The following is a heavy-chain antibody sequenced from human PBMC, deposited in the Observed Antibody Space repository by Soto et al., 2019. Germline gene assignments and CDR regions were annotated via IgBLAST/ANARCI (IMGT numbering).Heavy chain of an antibody. CDR3: VMVDNYVTPTPQDV. V-gene: IGHV1-18*01. D-gene: IGHD3-16*01. CDR2: ISPYTGNT. CDR1: GYIFVNYG. Sequence: QVQLVQSGDEVKKPGASVKVSCKASGYIFVNYGIAWVRQAPGQGLEWMGWISPYTGNTHSATKVQGRLTMTTDTSXSTAYMDLGSLTSDDTAVYYCVMVDNYVTPTPQDVWGQETTVTVSS. J-gene: IGHJ6*02.